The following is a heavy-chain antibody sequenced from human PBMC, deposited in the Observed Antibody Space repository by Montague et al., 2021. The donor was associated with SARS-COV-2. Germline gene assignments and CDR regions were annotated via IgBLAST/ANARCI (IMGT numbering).Heavy chain of an antibody. J-gene: IGHJ5*02. Sequence: SETLSLTCVVSGDSIRSNNWWTWARQSPVKGLEWIGETDYSGRTDYNPSLKSRVTMSVDQSKNEFSLRLTSVTAADTAVYYCARARWGCSATSCHLDPWGRGTLVTVSS. D-gene: IGHD5-24*01. CDR3: ARARWGCSATSCHLDP. V-gene: IGHV4-4*02. CDR1: GDSIRSNNW. CDR2: TDYSGRT.